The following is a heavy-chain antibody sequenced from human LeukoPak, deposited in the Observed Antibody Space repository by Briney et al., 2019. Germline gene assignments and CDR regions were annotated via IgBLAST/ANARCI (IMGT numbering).Heavy chain of an antibody. CDR3: ATDVSGGYRCGGDY. J-gene: IGHJ4*02. Sequence: ASVKVSCKVSGYTLTELSMHWGRQAPGKGLEWRGGFDPEDGETIYAQKFHDRVTMTEYTSTDTAYMELSSLRSEDTAVYYCATDVSGGYRCGGDYWGQGTLVTVSS. D-gene: IGHD5-18*01. CDR1: GYTLTELS. CDR2: FDPEDGET. V-gene: IGHV1-24*01.